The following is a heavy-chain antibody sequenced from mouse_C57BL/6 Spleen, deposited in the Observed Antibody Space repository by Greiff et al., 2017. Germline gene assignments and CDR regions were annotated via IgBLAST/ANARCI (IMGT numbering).Heavy chain of an antibody. CDR2: IDPSDSYT. CDR1: GYTFTSYW. J-gene: IGHJ3*01. Sequence: QVQLQQSGAELVMPGASVKLSCKASGYTFTSYWMHWVKQRPGQGLEWIGEIDPSDSYTNYNQKFKGKSTLTVDKSSSTAYMQLSSLTSEDSAVYYCARDYGSSEGFAYWGQGTLVTVSA. CDR3: ARDYGSSEGFAY. V-gene: IGHV1-69*01. D-gene: IGHD1-1*01.